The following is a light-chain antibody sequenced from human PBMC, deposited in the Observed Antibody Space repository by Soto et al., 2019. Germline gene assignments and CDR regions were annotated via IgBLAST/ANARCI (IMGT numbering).Light chain of an antibody. Sequence: DIQMTQSPSILSASVGDRVTITSRASQSIRSWLAWYQQKPGKGPKLLIYDAYSLESGVPSRFSGRRSGTEFTLTIAGLQPEDFATYYCQQYESYSPLTFGGGTKVDIK. CDR2: DAY. J-gene: IGKJ4*01. CDR3: QQYESYSPLT. CDR1: QSIRSW. V-gene: IGKV1-5*01.